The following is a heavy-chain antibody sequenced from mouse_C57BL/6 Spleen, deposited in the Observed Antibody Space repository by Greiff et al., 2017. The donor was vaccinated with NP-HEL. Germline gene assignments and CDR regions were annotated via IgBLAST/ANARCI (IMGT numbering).Heavy chain of an antibody. CDR3: ARGGMGSSHFDY. J-gene: IGHJ2*01. V-gene: IGHV5-4*01. D-gene: IGHD1-1*01. CDR2: ISDGGSYT. CDR1: GFTFSSYA. Sequence: EVQRVESGGGLVKPGGSLKLSCAASGFTFSSYAMSWVRQTPEKRLEWVATISDGGSYTYYPDNVKGRFTISRDNAKNNLYLQMSHLKSEDTAMYYCARGGMGSSHFDYWGQGTTLTVSS.